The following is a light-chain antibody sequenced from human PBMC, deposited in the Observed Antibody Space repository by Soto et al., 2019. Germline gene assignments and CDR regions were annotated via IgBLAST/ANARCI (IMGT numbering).Light chain of an antibody. CDR3: QSYDNSLSGHVV. CDR1: SSNIGALYD. CDR2: DNN. J-gene: IGLJ2*01. Sequence: QSVLTQPPSASGAPGQRVTISCTGSSSNIGALYDVNWYQQLPGTAPKLLIYDNNNRPSGVSDRFSGSKSGTSASLAITGLQAEDEADYYCQSYDNSLSGHVVFGGGTKVTVL. V-gene: IGLV1-40*01.